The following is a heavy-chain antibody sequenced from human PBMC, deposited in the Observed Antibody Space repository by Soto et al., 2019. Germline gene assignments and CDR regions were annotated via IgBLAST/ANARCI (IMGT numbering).Heavy chain of an antibody. Sequence: QVQLVESGGGVVQPGTSLRLSCTASGFTFSAYGIHWVRQAPGKGLEWVAVISYDGSNKYYADSAKGRFTISRDNSKNTVSRQMNSLRTEDTAVYYCAKDPHIYCGGDCYAWINWYFDLWGRGTLVTVSS. CDR2: ISYDGSNK. J-gene: IGHJ2*01. D-gene: IGHD2-21*02. V-gene: IGHV3-30*18. CDR1: GFTFSAYG. CDR3: AKDPHIYCGGDCYAWINWYFDL.